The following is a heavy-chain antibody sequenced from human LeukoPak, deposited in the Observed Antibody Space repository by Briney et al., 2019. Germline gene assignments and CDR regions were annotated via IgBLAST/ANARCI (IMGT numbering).Heavy chain of an antibody. D-gene: IGHD3-10*01. CDR1: GFPFSSYG. V-gene: IGHV3-30*18. Sequence: PGGSLRLSCAASGFPFSSYGIHWVRQAPGKGLEWVAVISDDGSNKYYADSVKGRFTISRDNSKNTVYLQMNSLGAEDTAVYYCAKDRGSGTAGDYWGQGTLVTVSS. CDR3: AKDRGSGTAGDY. J-gene: IGHJ4*02. CDR2: ISDDGSNK.